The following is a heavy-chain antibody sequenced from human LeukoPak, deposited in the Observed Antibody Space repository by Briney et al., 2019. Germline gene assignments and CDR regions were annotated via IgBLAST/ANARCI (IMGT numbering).Heavy chain of an antibody. CDR2: INPSGGST. J-gene: IGHJ6*03. CDR3: ARDGIVGATRYYYYYMDV. CDR1: GYTSTSYY. D-gene: IGHD1-26*01. V-gene: IGHV1-46*01. Sequence: ASVKVSCKASGYTSTSYYMHWVRQAPGQGLEWMGIINPSGGSTSYAQKFQGRVTMTRDMSTSTVYMELSSLRSEDTAVYYCARDGIVGATRYYYYYMDVWGKGTTVTVSS.